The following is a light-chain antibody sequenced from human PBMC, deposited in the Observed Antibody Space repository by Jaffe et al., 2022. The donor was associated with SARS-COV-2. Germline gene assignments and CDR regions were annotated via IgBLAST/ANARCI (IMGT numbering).Light chain of an antibody. J-gene: IGKJ2*01. CDR3: QQSYRTPPDT. V-gene: IGKV1-39*01. CDR2: STS. CDR1: QSISWS. Sequence: DIQMTQSPSSLSASEGDRVTITCRASQSISWSLNWYQQKPGKAPKLLIYSTSNLQSGVPSRFSGSGSGTEFTLTISSVQPEDFATYYCQQSYRTPPDTFGQGTKLEIK.